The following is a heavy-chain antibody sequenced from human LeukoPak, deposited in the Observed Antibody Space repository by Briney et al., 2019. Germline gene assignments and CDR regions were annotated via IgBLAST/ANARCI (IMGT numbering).Heavy chain of an antibody. CDR1: GFTFSTYA. CDR3: AKALVGATAHAFDI. J-gene: IGHJ3*02. CDR2: ITGSVGNT. D-gene: IGHD1-26*01. V-gene: IGHV3-23*01. Sequence: GSLRLSCAASGFTFSTYAMSWVRQAPGQGLEWVSAITGSVGNTYYTDSVKGRFTISRDNSKNTLYLQMNSLRAEDTAVYYCAKALVGATAHAFDIWGQGTMVTDSS.